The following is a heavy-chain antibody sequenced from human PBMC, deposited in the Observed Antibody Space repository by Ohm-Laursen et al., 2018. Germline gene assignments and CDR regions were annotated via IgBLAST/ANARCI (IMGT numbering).Heavy chain of an antibody. V-gene: IGHV4-39*01. CDR3: ARHAAYCGGDCYSRWFDP. Sequence: GTLSLTCVVYGGSFSSYYWGWIRQPPGKGLEWIGSIYYSGSTYYNPSLKSRVTISVDTSKNQFSLKLSSVTAADTAVYYCARHAAYCGGDCYSRWFDPWGQGTLVTVSS. J-gene: IGHJ5*02. CDR1: GGSFSSYY. D-gene: IGHD2-21*02. CDR2: IYYSGST.